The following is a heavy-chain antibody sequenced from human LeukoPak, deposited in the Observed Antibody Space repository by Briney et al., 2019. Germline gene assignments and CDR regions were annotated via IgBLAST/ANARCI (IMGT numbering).Heavy chain of an antibody. J-gene: IGHJ4*02. CDR1: GGSFSGYY. Sequence: SETLSLTCAVYGGSFSGYYWSWIRQPQGKGLEGIGEINHSGSTNYNPSLKSRVTISVDTSKNQFSLKLSSVTAADTAVYYCARGLWLRYFDYWGQGTLVTVSS. D-gene: IGHD5-18*01. CDR3: ARGLWLRYFDY. V-gene: IGHV4-34*01. CDR2: INHSGST.